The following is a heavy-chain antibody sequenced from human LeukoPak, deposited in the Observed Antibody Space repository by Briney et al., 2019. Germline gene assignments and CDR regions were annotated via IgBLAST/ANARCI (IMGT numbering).Heavy chain of an antibody. D-gene: IGHD6-19*01. CDR2: IYHSGST. V-gene: IGHV4-38-2*02. Sequence: MASETLSLTCTVSGGSISSYYWGWIRQPPGKGLEWIGSIYHSGSTYYNPSLKSRVTISVDTSKNQFSLKLSSVTAADTAVYYCARGSSISSGWYTSDYWGQGTLVTVSS. CDR1: GGSISSYY. CDR3: ARGSSISSGWYTSDY. J-gene: IGHJ4*02.